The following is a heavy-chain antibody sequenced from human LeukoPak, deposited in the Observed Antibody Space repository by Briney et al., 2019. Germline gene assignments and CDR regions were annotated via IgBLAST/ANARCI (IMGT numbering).Heavy chain of an antibody. CDR2: IYTSGST. CDR1: GGSISSYY. V-gene: IGHV4-4*07. CDR3: ARVAYYYDSSGYYREAFDY. D-gene: IGHD3-22*01. J-gene: IGHJ4*02. Sequence: SETLSLTCTVSGGSISSYYWSWIRQPAGKGLEWIGRIYTSGSTNYNPSLKSRVTMPVDTSKNQFSLKLSSVTAADTAVYYCARVAYYYDSSGYYREAFDYWGQGTLVTVSS.